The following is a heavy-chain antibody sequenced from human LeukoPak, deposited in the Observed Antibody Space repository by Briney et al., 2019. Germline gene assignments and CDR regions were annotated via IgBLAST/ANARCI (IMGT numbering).Heavy chain of an antibody. Sequence: SDTLSLTCAVSGYSISSSNWWGWIRQPPGKGLEWIGYIYYSGSTYYNPSLKSRVTMSVDTSKNQFSLKLSSVTAVDTAVYYCAKRARGNGMDVWGQGTTVTVSS. CDR3: AKRARGNGMDV. CDR1: GYSISSSNW. D-gene: IGHD1-26*01. CDR2: IYYSGST. J-gene: IGHJ6*02. V-gene: IGHV4-28*01.